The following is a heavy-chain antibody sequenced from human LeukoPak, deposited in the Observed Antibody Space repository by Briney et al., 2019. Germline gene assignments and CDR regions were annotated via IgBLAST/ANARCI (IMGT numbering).Heavy chain of an antibody. D-gene: IGHD1-14*01. CDR1: GFTFSSYS. CDR2: ISSSSSYI. Sequence: PGGSLRLSCAASGFTFSSYSVNWVRQAPGRGLEWVSSISSSSSYIYYADSVKGRFTISRDNAKNSLSLQMNSLRAEDTAVYYCARAMYTDGMDVWGQGTTVTVSS. CDR3: ARAMYTDGMDV. V-gene: IGHV3-21*01. J-gene: IGHJ6*02.